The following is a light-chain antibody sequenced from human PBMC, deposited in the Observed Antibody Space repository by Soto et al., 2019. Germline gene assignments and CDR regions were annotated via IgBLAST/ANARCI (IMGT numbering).Light chain of an antibody. CDR1: QSVTSSY. V-gene: IGKV3-20*01. J-gene: IGKJ1*01. CDR3: QQYDSSRQT. CDR2: GAC. Sequence: EIVLTQSPGTLSLSPGERATLSCRASQSVTSSYLAWYQQKPGQAPRLLIYGACSRATGIPDRFTGSGSGTDFTLTISRLEPEDFAVYYCQQYDSSRQTFGQGTKVEV.